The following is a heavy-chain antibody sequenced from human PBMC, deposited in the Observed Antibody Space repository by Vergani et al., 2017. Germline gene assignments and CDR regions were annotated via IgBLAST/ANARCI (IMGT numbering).Heavy chain of an antibody. CDR1: GFTFSSYE. J-gene: IGHJ6*02. CDR2: ISSSGSTI. V-gene: IGHV3-48*03. D-gene: IGHD6-13*01. Sequence: EVQLVESGGGLVQPGGSLRLSCAASGFTFSSYEMNWVRQAPGKGLEWVSYISSSGSTIYYADSVKGRFTISRDNAKNSLYLQMNSLRAEDTAVYYCARDREGYSSSWYFDYYGMDVWGQGTTVTVS. CDR3: ARDREGYSSSWYFDYYGMDV.